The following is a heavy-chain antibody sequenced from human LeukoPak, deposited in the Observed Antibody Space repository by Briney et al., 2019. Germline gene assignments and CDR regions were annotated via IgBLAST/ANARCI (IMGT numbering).Heavy chain of an antibody. CDR1: GFTFISYG. Sequence: GGSLRLSCAASGFTFISYGMHWVRQAPGKGLAWVAYIHYDGTTKYYADSVKGRFTVSRDNSKNTLNLQMNSLRAEDTAVYYCARWKGAPGYYFDYWGQGTPVTVSS. J-gene: IGHJ4*02. D-gene: IGHD1-26*01. CDR3: ARWKGAPGYYFDY. V-gene: IGHV3-30*02. CDR2: IHYDGTTK.